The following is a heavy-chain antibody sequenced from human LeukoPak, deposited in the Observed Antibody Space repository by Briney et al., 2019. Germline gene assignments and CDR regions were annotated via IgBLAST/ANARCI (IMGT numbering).Heavy chain of an antibody. V-gene: IGHV4-59*11. CDR2: IYYSGST. CDR3: ARDARYCSSTSCYTSFDP. Sequence: SETLSLTCTVSGGSISSHYWSWIRQPPGKGLEWIGYIYYSGSTNYNPSLKSRVTISVDTSKNQFHLKLSSVTAADTAVYYCARDARYCSSTSCYTSFDPWGQGTLVTVSS. D-gene: IGHD2-2*02. J-gene: IGHJ5*02. CDR1: GGSISSHY.